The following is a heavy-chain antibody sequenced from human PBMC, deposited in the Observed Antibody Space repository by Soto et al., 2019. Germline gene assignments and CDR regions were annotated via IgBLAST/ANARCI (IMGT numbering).Heavy chain of an antibody. CDR3: AKDKGKRYFDY. CDR2: ISDDGGTE. Sequence: GGSLRLSCAASGLTFSKAGMHWVRQAPGKGLEWVALISDDGGTEYYADSVKGRFTISRDNSKNTLYLQMNSLRVEDTAVYYCAKDKGKRYFDYWGQGILVTVSS. V-gene: IGHV3-30*18. J-gene: IGHJ4*02. CDR1: GLTFSKAG.